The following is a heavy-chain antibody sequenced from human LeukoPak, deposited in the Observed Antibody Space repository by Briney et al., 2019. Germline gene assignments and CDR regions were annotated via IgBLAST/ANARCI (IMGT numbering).Heavy chain of an antibody. V-gene: IGHV1-3*01. CDR2: INAGNGNT. J-gene: IGHJ4*02. Sequence: ASVKVSCKASGYTFTSYAMHWVRQAPGQRLEWMGWINAGNGNTKFSQKFQGRVTITRDTSASTAYMELSSLRSEDTAVYYCARGGGFSRTSCYLDFDYWGEGTLVAVSS. CDR3: ARGGGFSRTSCYLDFDY. D-gene: IGHD2-2*01. CDR1: GYTFTSYA.